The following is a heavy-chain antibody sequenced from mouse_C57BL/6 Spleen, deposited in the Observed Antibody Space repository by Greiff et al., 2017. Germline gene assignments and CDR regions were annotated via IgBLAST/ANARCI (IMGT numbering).Heavy chain of an antibody. CDR2: IDPETGGT. V-gene: IGHV1-15*01. Sequence: VKLQQSGAELVRPGASVTLSCTASGYTFTDYEMPWVKQTPVHGLEWIGAIDPETGGTAYNQKFKGTAILTADKSSSTAYMELRSLTSEDSAVYYCTRKGYYSNLYYFDYWGQGTTLTVSS. J-gene: IGHJ2*01. D-gene: IGHD2-5*01. CDR3: TRKGYYSNLYYFDY. CDR1: GYTFTDYE.